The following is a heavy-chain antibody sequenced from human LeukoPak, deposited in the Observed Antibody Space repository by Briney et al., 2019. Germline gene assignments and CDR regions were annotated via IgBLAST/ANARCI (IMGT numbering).Heavy chain of an antibody. CDR2: INAGNGNT. J-gene: IGHJ1*01. CDR3: ARQISSGWPRAEYFQH. D-gene: IGHD6-19*01. V-gene: IGHV1-3*01. Sequence: ASVKVSCKASGYTFTSYAMHWVRQAPGQRLEWMGWINAGNGNTKYSQKFQGRVTITRDTSASTAYMELSSLRSEGTAVYYCARQISSGWPRAEYFQHWGQGTLVTVSS. CDR1: GYTFTSYA.